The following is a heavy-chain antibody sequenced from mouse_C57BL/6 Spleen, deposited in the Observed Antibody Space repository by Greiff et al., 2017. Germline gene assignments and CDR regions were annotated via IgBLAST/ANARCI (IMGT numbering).Heavy chain of an antibody. V-gene: IGHV1-50*01. J-gene: IGHJ1*03. Sequence: QVQLQQPGAELVKPGASVKLSCKASGYTFTSYWMQWVKQRPGQGLEWIGEIDPSDSYTNYNQKFKGKATLTVDTSSSTAYMQLSSLTSEDSAVYYCARLESSYWYCDVWGTGTTVTVSS. D-gene: IGHD1-1*01. CDR2: IDPSDSYT. CDR3: ARLESSYWYCDV. CDR1: GYTFTSYW.